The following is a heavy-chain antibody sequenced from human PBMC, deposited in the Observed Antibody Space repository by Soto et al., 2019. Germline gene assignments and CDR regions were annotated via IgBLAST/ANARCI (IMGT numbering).Heavy chain of an antibody. Sequence: SETLSLTCTVSGGSISSGNYFWSWIRQHPGKGLEWIGYIYHSGSTYYNPSLKSRVSMSVDTSKNQFSLKLNSVTAADTAVYYCARDRYSGYKFDSWGQGTLVTVSS. CDR2: IYHSGST. D-gene: IGHD5-12*01. V-gene: IGHV4-31*03. CDR1: GGSISSGNYF. CDR3: ARDRYSGYKFDS. J-gene: IGHJ4*02.